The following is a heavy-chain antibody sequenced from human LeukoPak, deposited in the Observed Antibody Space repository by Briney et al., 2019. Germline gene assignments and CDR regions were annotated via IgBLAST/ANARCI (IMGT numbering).Heavy chain of an antibody. V-gene: IGHV4-59*01. CDR3: ARYAPLLGPDY. J-gene: IGHJ4*02. D-gene: IGHD3-10*01. CDR2: IYYSGST. CDR1: GFTFSSYG. Sequence: GSLRLSCAASGFTFSSYGMHWIRQPPGKGLEWIGYIYYSGSTNYNPSLKSRVTISVDTSKNQFSLKLSSVTAADTAVYYCARYAPLLGPDYWGQGTLVTVSS.